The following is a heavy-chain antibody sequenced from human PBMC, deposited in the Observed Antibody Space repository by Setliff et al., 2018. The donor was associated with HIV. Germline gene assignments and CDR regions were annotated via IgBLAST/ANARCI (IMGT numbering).Heavy chain of an antibody. CDR2: IYTSGST. Sequence: SETLSLTCSVSGASITSGSYYWSWIRQPAEKGLEWIGHIYTSGSTNYNPSLKSRVTISLDTSRNHFSLKLSSVTAADTAVYYCAWARESSGSYLWGQGTLVTVSS. V-gene: IGHV4-61*09. D-gene: IGHD3-10*01. CDR1: GASITSGSYY. CDR3: AWARESSGSYL. J-gene: IGHJ4*02.